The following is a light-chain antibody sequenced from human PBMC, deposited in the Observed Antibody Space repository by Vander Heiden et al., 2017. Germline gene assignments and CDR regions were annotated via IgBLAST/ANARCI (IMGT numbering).Light chain of an antibody. V-gene: IGKV3-11*01. Sequence: EIVLTQSPATLSVSPGERATLSCRASQSVNNYLAWYQQKPGQAPRLLIFDASHRDTGIPGRFSGSGSGTDFTLTISSLEPEDFAIYYCQQRSNWPPTFGGGTNVEIK. CDR1: QSVNNY. J-gene: IGKJ4*01. CDR2: DAS. CDR3: QQRSNWPPT.